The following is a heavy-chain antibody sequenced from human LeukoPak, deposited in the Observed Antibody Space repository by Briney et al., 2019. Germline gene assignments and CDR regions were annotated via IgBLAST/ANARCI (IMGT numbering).Heavy chain of an antibody. CDR1: GYTFTGYY. V-gene: IGHV1-2*02. CDR3: ARDSSMVREYYYYYYGMDV. D-gene: IGHD3-10*01. J-gene: IGHJ6*02. CDR2: INPNSGGT. Sequence: ASVKVSCKASGYTFTGYYMQWVRQAPGQGLEWMGWINPNSGGTNYAQKFQGRVTMTRDTSISTAYMELSRLRSDDTAVYYCARDSSMVREYYYYYYGMDVWGQGTTVTVSS.